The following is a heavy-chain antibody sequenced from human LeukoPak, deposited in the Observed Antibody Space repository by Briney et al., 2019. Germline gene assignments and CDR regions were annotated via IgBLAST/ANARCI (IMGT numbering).Heavy chain of an antibody. D-gene: IGHD6-19*01. J-gene: IGHJ4*02. V-gene: IGHV1-2*06. CDR2: INPNSGGT. CDR1: GYTFTGYY. CDR3: ARDLGYSSGWYVLGY. Sequence: GASVKVSCKASGYTFTGYYMHWVRQAPGQGLEWMGRINPNSGGTNYAQKFQGRVTMTRDTPISTAYMELSRLRSDDTAVYYCARDLGYSSGWYVLGYWGQGTLVTVSS.